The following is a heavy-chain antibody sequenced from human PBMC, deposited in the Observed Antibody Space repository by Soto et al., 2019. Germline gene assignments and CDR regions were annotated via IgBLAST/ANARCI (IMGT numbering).Heavy chain of an antibody. CDR2: IWCDGSDK. Sequence: GGSLRLSCAASGFTFSGFGMHWVRQAPGKGLEWVAIIWCDGSDKYYADSVKGRFTISRDNSKNTLYLQLNSLRAEDTAVYHGAFGNRSYYCNSCGQGTPVTVAS. J-gene: IGHJ4*02. D-gene: IGHD3-16*01. CDR1: GFTFSGFG. CDR3: AFGNRSYYCNS. V-gene: IGHV3-33*01.